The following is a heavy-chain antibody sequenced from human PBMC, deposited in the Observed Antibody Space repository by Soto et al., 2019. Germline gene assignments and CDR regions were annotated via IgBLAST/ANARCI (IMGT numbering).Heavy chain of an antibody. CDR3: ARVLLTRDYGDVSYFDY. J-gene: IGHJ4*02. CDR2: IYYSGST. V-gene: IGHV4-31*03. Sequence: SETLSLTCTVSGGSISSGGYYWSWIRQHPGKGLEWIGYIYYSGSTYYNPSLKSRVTISVDTSKNQFSLKLSSVTAADTAVYYCARVLLTRDYGDVSYFDYWGQGTLVTVSS. D-gene: IGHD4-17*01. CDR1: GGSISSGGYY.